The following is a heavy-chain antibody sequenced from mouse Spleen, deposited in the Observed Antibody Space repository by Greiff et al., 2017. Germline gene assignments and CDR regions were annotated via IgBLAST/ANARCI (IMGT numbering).Heavy chain of an antibody. CDR3: ARYPSTTATPMDF. J-gene: IGHJ4*01. CDR1: GFTFSSFG. CDR2: ISSGSSNI. Sequence: EVQVVESGGGLVQPGGSRKLSCAASGFTFSSFGMHWVRQAPEKGLEWVAYISSGSSNIYYAHTVKGRFTISRDNPKNTLFLQMTSLRSEDTAMYYCARYPSTTATPMDFWGQGTSVTVSS. D-gene: IGHD1-2*01. V-gene: IGHV5-17*02.